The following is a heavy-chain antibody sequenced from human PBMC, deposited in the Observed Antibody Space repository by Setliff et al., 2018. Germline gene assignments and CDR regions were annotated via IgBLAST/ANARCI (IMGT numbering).Heavy chain of an antibody. J-gene: IGHJ4*02. CDR3: ARVPQEALYYYDRGNHFDS. Sequence: GASVKVSCKASGYTFTSSGISWVRQAPGQGLEWMGWISVYNGYIVYAQKLQGRVTMTTDTSTSTAYMELRSLRSDDTAVYYCARVPQEALYYYDRGNHFDSWAREPWSPSPQ. CDR2: ISVYNGYI. D-gene: IGHD3-22*01. CDR1: GYTFTSSG. V-gene: IGHV1-18*01.